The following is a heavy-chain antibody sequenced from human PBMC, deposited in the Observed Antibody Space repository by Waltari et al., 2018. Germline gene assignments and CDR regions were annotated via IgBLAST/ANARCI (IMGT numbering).Heavy chain of an antibody. CDR3: ARAPPYYDFWSGYDRHHDAFDI. V-gene: IGHV4-34*01. Sequence: QVQLQQWGAGLLKPSETRSLTCAVYGGSFSGYYWSWIRQTPGKGLEWIGEINHSGSTNYNPSLKSRVTISVDTSKNQFSLKLSSVTAADTAVYYCARAPPYYDFWSGYDRHHDAFDIWGQGTMVTVSS. CDR2: INHSGST. D-gene: IGHD3-3*01. J-gene: IGHJ3*02. CDR1: GGSFSGYY.